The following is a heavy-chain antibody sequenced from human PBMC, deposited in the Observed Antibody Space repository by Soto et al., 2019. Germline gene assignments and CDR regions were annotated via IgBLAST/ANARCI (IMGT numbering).Heavy chain of an antibody. CDR3: AKDESDYYYDINGCFDY. V-gene: IGHV3-23*01. J-gene: IGHJ4*02. D-gene: IGHD3-22*01. Sequence: EVQLLESGGGLVQPGGSLRLSCVVSGFTFRNYAMSWVLQAPGKGLEWVSAISSRAGNTYYSDSVKGRFTISIDNSKNTLYLQMTSLRVDDTAVYYCAKDESDYYYDINGCFDYWGQGTLVTVSS. CDR2: ISSRAGNT. CDR1: GFTFRNYA.